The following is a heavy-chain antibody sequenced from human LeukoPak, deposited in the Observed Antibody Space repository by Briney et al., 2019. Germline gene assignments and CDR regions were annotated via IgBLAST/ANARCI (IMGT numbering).Heavy chain of an antibody. V-gene: IGHV3-48*03. CDR1: GFTFSSYA. CDR2: LTTSGSTK. J-gene: IGHJ3*02. Sequence: GGSLRLSCAASGFTFSSYAMNWVRQAPGKGLEWISYLTTSGSTKYYADSVKGRFTISRDNAKNSLFLQMNSLRAEDTAVYYCARDRDPGYYDTNGYRRVNAFDIWGQGTMVTVSS. CDR3: ARDRDPGYYDTNGYRRVNAFDI. D-gene: IGHD3-22*01.